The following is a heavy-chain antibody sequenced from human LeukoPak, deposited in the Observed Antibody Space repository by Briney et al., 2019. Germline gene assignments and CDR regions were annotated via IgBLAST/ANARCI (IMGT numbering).Heavy chain of an antibody. J-gene: IGHJ6*03. CDR3: AKDISSSGWYGNYYYYYYYMDV. V-gene: IGHV3-23*01. D-gene: IGHD6-19*01. Sequence: GGSLRLSCAASGFTFSSYAMSWVRQAPGKGLEWVSAISGSGGSTYYADSVKGRFTISRDNSKNTLYLQMTSLRAEDTAVYYCAKDISSSGWYGNYYYYYYYMDVWGKGTTVTVSS. CDR1: GFTFSSYA. CDR2: ISGSGGST.